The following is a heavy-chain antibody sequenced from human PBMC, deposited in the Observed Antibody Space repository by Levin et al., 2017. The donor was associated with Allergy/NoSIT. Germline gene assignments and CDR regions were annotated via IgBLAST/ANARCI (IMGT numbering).Heavy chain of an antibody. V-gene: IGHV1-18*01. D-gene: IGHD2-15*01. Sequence: GESLKISCKASGYTFTSYGISWVRQAPGQGLEWMGWISAYNGNTNYAQKLQGRVTMTTDTSTSTAYMELRSLRSDDTAVYYCARHVVVAATSRAPYYYYGMDVWGQGTTVTVSS. CDR2: ISAYNGNT. CDR1: GYTFTSYG. CDR3: ARHVVVAATSRAPYYYYGMDV. J-gene: IGHJ6*02.